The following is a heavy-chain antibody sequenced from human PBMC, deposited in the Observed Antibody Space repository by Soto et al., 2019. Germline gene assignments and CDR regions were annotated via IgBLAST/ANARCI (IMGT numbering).Heavy chain of an antibody. CDR1: GGSISSYY. CDR3: SRDPRDRDYNGMDV. Sequence: QVQLQESGPGLVKPSETLSLTCTVSGGSISSYYWSWIRQPPGKGLEWIAYIYYNGSTNYNPSLKSRVTLSVDTSKNQLSRKLSSVTAADTALYYCSRDPRDRDYNGMDVWGQGTTVTVSS. J-gene: IGHJ6*02. CDR2: IYYNGST. V-gene: IGHV4-59*01.